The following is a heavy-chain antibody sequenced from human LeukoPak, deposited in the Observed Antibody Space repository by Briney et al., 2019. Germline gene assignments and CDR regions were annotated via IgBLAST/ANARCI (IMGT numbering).Heavy chain of an antibody. CDR2: ISGSGDNT. D-gene: IGHD3-22*01. CDR3: AKGSYYDSSGSFYFDY. CDR1: GFTFSSYA. V-gene: IGHV3-23*01. J-gene: IGHJ4*02. Sequence: PGGSLRLSCAASGFTFSSYAMSWVRQAPGKGLEWVSGISGSGDNTYYADSVKGRFTISRDNSKNTLYVQVNSLGTEDTAAYYCAKGSYYDSSGSFYFDYWGQGTQVTVSS.